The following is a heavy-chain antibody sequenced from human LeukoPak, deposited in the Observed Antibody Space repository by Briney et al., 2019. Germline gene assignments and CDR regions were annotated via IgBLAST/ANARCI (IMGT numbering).Heavy chain of an antibody. CDR1: GFTFSNYA. J-gene: IGHJ4*02. Sequence: PGGSLRLSCTASGFTFSNYAMSWVRQAPGKGLEWVSTISGSDGSTYYADSVKGRFTLSRDNSRNTLYLQMNSLRVEDTAIYYCAKGRGYCTGGSCYSDYWGQGTLVTVSS. D-gene: IGHD2-15*01. CDR3: AKGRGYCTGGSCYSDY. V-gene: IGHV3-23*01. CDR2: ISGSDGST.